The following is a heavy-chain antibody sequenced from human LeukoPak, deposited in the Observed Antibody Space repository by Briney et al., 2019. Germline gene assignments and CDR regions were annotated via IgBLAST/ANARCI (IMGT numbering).Heavy chain of an antibody. J-gene: IGHJ4*02. CDR1: GFTFSSYA. V-gene: IGHV3-23*01. D-gene: IGHD4/OR15-4a*01. CDR3: AKXXXXXVLPIYDY. Sequence: GGSLRLSCAASGFTFSSYAMSWVRQAPGKGLEWVSAISGSGGSTYYADSVKGRFTISRDNSKNTLYLQMNSLRAEDTAVYYCAKXXXXXVLPIYDYWGQGTLVTVSS. CDR2: ISGSGGST.